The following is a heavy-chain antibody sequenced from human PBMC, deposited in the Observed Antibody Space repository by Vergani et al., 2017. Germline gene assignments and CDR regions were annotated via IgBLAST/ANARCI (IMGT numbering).Heavy chain of an antibody. CDR1: EYSFGNYW. J-gene: IGHJ4*02. V-gene: IGHV5-51*01. CDR2: IYPADSDT. CDR3: ARHTTYTDS. Sequence: EVELVQSGPEMRKPGESLKISCKGSEYSFGNYWIAWVRQMPGKGLEWMGIIYPADSDTRYSPSFQGQVTISADKSISTAFLQWDSLKDSDTALYYCARHTTYTDSWGQGTRVTVSS. D-gene: IGHD1-1*01.